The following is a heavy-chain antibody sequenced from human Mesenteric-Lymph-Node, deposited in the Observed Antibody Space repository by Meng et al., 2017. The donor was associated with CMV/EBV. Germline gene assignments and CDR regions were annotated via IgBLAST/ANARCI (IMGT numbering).Heavy chain of an antibody. D-gene: IGHD4-11*01. V-gene: IGHV3-23*01. CDR3: ARASNSSFDP. CDR1: GFTFSSFA. J-gene: IGHJ5*02. CDR2: ISGGGSST. Sequence: GGSLRLSCAASGFTFSSFAMSWVRQAPGKGLEWVSAISGGGSSTYYADSVKGRFTISRDNSQNTVNVQMNSLRSDDTAVYYCARASNSSFDPWGQGTLVTVSS.